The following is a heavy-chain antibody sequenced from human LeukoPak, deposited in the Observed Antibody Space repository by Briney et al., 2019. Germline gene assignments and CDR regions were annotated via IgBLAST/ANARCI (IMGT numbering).Heavy chain of an antibody. J-gene: IGHJ5*02. CDR2: IYHSGST. CDR3: ARALYCSSTSCYIGDWFDP. CDR1: GGSISSGGYY. V-gene: IGHV4-30-2*01. D-gene: IGHD2-2*02. Sequence: SQTLSLTCTVSGGSISSGGYYWSWIRQPPGKGLEWIGYIYHSGSTYYNPSLKSRVTISVDRSKNQFSLKLSSVTAADTAVYYCARALYCSSTSCYIGDWFDPWGQGTLVTVSS.